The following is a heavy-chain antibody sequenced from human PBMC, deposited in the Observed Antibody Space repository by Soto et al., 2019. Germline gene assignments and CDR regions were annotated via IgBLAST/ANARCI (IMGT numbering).Heavy chain of an antibody. CDR3: ARQPHIVVVPAAIRASTTVTPNYFDY. J-gene: IGHJ4*02. D-gene: IGHD2-2*02. Sequence: SETLSLTCTVSGGSISSGDYYWGWIRQPPGKGLEWIGYIYYSGSTYYNPSLKSRVTISVDTSKNQFSLTLSSVTAADTAVYYCARQPHIVVVPAAIRASTTVTPNYFDYWGPGTLVTVSS. CDR2: IYYSGST. CDR1: GGSISSGDYY. V-gene: IGHV4-30-4*01.